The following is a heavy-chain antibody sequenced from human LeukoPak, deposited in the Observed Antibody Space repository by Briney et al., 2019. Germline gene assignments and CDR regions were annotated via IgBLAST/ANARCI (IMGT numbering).Heavy chain of an antibody. V-gene: IGHV4-59*01. CDR1: GDSMSNYH. D-gene: IGHD3-10*01. CDR2: IFYSGST. CDR3: ARSGLVRGVST. Sequence: SETLSLTCTVSGDSMSNYHWTWIRQPPGKELEWIGSIFYSGSTNYNPSLKSRVTMSVDTSKNQFSLKLNSVTAADTAVYYCARSGLVRGVSTWGQGTLVTVSS. J-gene: IGHJ4*02.